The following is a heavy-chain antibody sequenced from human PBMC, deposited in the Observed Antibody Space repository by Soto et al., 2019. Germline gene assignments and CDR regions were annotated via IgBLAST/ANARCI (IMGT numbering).Heavy chain of an antibody. CDR3: ARDLWSGYAFP. CDR1: GFIFSSYE. D-gene: IGHD3-3*01. V-gene: IGHV3-48*03. CDR2: ISNSGSTI. Sequence: VGSLRFSCAASGFIFSSYEMNWVRQAPGKGLEWVSYISNSGSTIYYADSVEGRFTISRDNTKNSLNLQMNSLRAEDTAVYYCARDLWSGYAFPWGQGTLVTVSS. J-gene: IGHJ5*02.